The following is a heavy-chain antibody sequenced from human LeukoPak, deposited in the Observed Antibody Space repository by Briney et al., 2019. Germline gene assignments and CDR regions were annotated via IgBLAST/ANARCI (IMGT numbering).Heavy chain of an antibody. Sequence: ASVKVSCRASGGTFSSYAISWVRQAPGQGLEWMGRIIPILGIANYAQKFQGRVTITADKSTSTAYMELSSLRSEDTAVYYCARDPQAGSQADYWGQGTLVTVSS. J-gene: IGHJ4*02. CDR2: IIPILGIA. V-gene: IGHV1-69*04. CDR3: ARDPQAGSQADY. CDR1: GGTFSSYA. D-gene: IGHD3-10*01.